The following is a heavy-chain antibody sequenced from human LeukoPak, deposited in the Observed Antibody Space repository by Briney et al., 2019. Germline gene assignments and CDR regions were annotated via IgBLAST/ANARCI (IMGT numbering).Heavy chain of an antibody. J-gene: IGHJ6*03. CDR3: ARDIVVVVALMDV. D-gene: IGHD2-15*01. Sequence: PGGSLRLSCAASGFTFSDYNMRWIRQAPGKGLEWVSSISRSGSTKYYADSVKGRFTISRDNAKNSLYLQMNSLRAEDTAVYYCARDIVVVVALMDVWGKGTTVTVSS. V-gene: IGHV3-11*04. CDR2: ISRSGSTK. CDR1: GFTFSDYN.